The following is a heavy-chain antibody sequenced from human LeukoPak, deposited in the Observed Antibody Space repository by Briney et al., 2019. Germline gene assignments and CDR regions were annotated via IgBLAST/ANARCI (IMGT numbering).Heavy chain of an antibody. CDR2: IYYSGST. J-gene: IGHJ6*03. CDR1: GRSIIRYS. V-gene: IGHV4-59*01. CDR3: AREATGQYYYCYMDV. Sequence: PSATPSLTCTVFGRSIIRYSWGSIREPPGRRLKWIGYIYYSGSTNYNPSLKSRVTISVDTSKNQLSLKLSSVTAADTAVYYCAREATGQYYYCYMDVWGKGTTVTVSS.